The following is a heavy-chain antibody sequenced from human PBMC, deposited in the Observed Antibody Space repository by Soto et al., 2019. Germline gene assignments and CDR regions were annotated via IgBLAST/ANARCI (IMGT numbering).Heavy chain of an antibody. J-gene: IGHJ6*02. Sequence: ASVKVSCKASGGTFSSYAISWVRQVPGQGLEWMGGIIPIFGTANYAQKFQGRVTITADESTSTAYMELSSLRSEDTAVYYCAREGLDARQTNGMDVRGQGSTVTVSS. D-gene: IGHD6-19*01. CDR3: AREGLDARQTNGMDV. V-gene: IGHV1-69*13. CDR2: IIPIFGTA. CDR1: GGTFSSYA.